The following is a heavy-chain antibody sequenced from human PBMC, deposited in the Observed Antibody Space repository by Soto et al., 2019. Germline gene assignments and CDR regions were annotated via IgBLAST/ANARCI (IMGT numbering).Heavy chain of an antibody. CDR1: GGSISSSSYY. D-gene: IGHD2-15*01. Sequence: SETLSLTCTVSGGSISSSSYYWGWIRQPPGKGLEWIGSIYYSGSTYYNPSLKSRVTISVDTSKNQLSLKLSSVTAADTAVYYCARLVVVVGVTNYFDSWGQGTLVTVSS. CDR3: ARLVVVVGVTNYFDS. CDR2: IYYSGST. J-gene: IGHJ4*02. V-gene: IGHV4-39*01.